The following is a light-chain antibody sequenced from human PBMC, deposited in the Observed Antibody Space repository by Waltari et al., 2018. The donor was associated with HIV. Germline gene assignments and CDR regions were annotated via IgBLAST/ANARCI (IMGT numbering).Light chain of an antibody. V-gene: IGLV4-69*02. CDR1: SGHSNYA. Sequence: QLVLTQSPSASASLGASVKLTCTLSSGHSNYAIAWHQQQTEKGPRYLMTVNSDGSHSKGDGIPDLFSGSSAGAERHLIISSRQSEDEADYYCQTWGTGIRVFGGGTKLTVL. CDR2: VNSDGSH. J-gene: IGLJ3*02. CDR3: QTWGTGIRV.